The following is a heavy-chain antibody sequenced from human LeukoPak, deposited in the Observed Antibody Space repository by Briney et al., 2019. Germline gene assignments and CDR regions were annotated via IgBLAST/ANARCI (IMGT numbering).Heavy chain of an antibody. J-gene: IGHJ4*02. V-gene: IGHV4-38-2*01. D-gene: IGHD6-19*01. CDR1: GYSISSGYY. CDR3: ARGQWLVPIDY. CDR2: IYHSGST. Sequence: PSETLSLTCAVSGYSISSGYYWGWIRLPPGKGLEWIGTIYHSGSTYYDPSLKSRVTIAVDTPKNQFSLKLSSVTAADTAVYYCARGQWLVPIDYWGQGTLVTVSS.